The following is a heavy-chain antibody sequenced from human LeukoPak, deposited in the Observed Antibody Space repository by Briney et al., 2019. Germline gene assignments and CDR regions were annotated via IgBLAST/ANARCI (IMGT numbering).Heavy chain of an antibody. CDR2: IYPGNSDT. D-gene: IGHD6-13*01. CDR3: ARRDSSSWSFDY. CDR1: GYSFTSYW. V-gene: IGHV5-51*01. Sequence: PGESLKISCKGSGYSFTSYWIGWVRRLPGKDLEWMGIIYPGNSDTRYSPSFQGQVTISADKSISTAYLQWSSLKASDTAMYYCARRDSSSWSFDYWGQGTLVTVSS. J-gene: IGHJ4*02.